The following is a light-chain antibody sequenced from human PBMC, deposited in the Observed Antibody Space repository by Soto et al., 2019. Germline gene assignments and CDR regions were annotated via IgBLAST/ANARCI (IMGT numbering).Light chain of an antibody. CDR1: QGLSSY. CDR2: AAS. V-gene: IGKV1-9*01. Sequence: IQLTQSPSSLSASVGDRVTITCRASQGLSSYLAWYQQKPGKAPKLLIYAASTLQSGVPSRFSGSGSETDFTLTISSLQAEDVATYYSQQYNSYSWTFGQGTKVEV. CDR3: QQYNSYSWT. J-gene: IGKJ1*01.